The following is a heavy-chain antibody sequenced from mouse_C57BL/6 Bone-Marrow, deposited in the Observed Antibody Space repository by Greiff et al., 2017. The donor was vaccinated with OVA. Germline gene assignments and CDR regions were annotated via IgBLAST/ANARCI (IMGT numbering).Heavy chain of an antibody. CDR2: IYPGDGAT. V-gene: IGHV1-80*01. J-gene: IGHJ3*01. Sequence: VQLQQSGAELVKPGASVKISCKASGYAFSSYWMNWVKQRPGQGLEWIGQIYPGDGATNYNGKFKGKATLTADKSSSTAYMQLSSLASEDSAVYFWARDSRFADWGQGTLVTVSA. CDR1: GYAFSSYW. CDR3: ARDSRFAD.